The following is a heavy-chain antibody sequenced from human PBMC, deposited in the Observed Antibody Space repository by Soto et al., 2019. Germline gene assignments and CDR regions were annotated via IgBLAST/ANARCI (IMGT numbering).Heavy chain of an antibody. CDR3: ATTRVGPCSSSICFSGIFDGMDV. V-gene: IGHV3-30-3*01. D-gene: IGHD2-2*01. Sequence: GSLRLSCAASGFTISNYGMHWVRQAPGKGLEWVAVISYDGTITYYADSVKGRFTISRDNSKNTLYLQMNSLRTEDTAVYYCATTRVGPCSSSICFSGIFDGMDVWGQGTTVTVSS. CDR1: GFTISNYG. CDR2: ISYDGTIT. J-gene: IGHJ6*02.